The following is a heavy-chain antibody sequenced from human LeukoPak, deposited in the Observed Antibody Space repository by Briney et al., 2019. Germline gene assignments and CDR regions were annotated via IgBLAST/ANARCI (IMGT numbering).Heavy chain of an antibody. V-gene: IGHV3-23*01. Sequence: GGSLRLSCAASGFTFSSYAISWVRQAPGKGLEWVSGISGSTGSTYYVDSVKGRFTISRDNSKNTLYLQMNSLRAEDTAVYYCAKQKGVSWYSEADYWGQGTLVTVSS. CDR2: ISGSTGST. D-gene: IGHD2-15*01. CDR3: AKQKGVSWYSEADY. J-gene: IGHJ4*02. CDR1: GFTFSSYA.